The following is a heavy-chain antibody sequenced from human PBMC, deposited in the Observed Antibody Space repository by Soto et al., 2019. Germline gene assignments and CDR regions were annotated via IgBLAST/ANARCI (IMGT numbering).Heavy chain of an antibody. Sequence: PSETLSLTSTISGCSISNSRYYRRWLRPPPGKGLEWIGSIYYSGSTYYNPSLKSRVTISVDTSKNQFSLKLSSVTAADTAVYYCASPKIAFYNWFDPWGQGTLVTVYS. J-gene: IGHJ5*02. D-gene: IGHD3-3*02. CDR1: GCSISNSRYY. V-gene: IGHV4-39*01. CDR3: ASPKIAFYNWFDP. CDR2: IYYSGST.